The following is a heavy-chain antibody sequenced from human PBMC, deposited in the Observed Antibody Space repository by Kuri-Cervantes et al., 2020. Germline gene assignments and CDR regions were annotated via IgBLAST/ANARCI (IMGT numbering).Heavy chain of an antibody. D-gene: IGHD3-16*01. V-gene: IGHV4-34*01. CDR3: TRGPRFHYYGMDV. CDR2: IYYSGST. CDR1: GGSFSGYY. J-gene: IGHJ6*02. Sequence: SETLSLTCAVYGGSFSGYYWSWIRQPPGKGLEWIGSIYYSGSTYYNPSLKSRVTISVDTSKNQFSLKLSPVTAANTAVYYCTRGPRFHYYGMDVWGQGTTVTVSS.